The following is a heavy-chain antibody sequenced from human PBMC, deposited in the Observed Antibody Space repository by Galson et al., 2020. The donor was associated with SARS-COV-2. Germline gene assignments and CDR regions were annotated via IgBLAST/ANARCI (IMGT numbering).Heavy chain of an antibody. CDR2: IYPSGST. CDR1: GDSISSGGYH. D-gene: IGHD2-2*01. V-gene: IGHV4-31*03. J-gene: IGHJ5*02. Sequence: SETLSLTCTVSGDSISSGGYHWSWIRQLPGKGLEWIGYIYPSGSTYYKPSLKSRFTISIDTSKNQFSLKVNSVTAADTAVYYCARDSRIPVPMEGWFDPWGQGILVTVSS. CDR3: ARDSRIPVPMEGWFDP.